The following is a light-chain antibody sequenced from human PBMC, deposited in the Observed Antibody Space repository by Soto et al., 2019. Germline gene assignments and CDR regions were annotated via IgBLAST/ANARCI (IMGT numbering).Light chain of an antibody. J-gene: IGKJ1*01. V-gene: IGKV3-20*01. Sequence: EIVLTQSPGTLSLSPGERATLSCRASQSVSSSYLAWYQQKPGQAPRLLIYNASNRATGIPDRFSGRGSGAAFTLTISRLEPEDFAVYYCQQYGSSPKTFGQGTKVEIK. CDR1: QSVSSSY. CDR3: QQYGSSPKT. CDR2: NAS.